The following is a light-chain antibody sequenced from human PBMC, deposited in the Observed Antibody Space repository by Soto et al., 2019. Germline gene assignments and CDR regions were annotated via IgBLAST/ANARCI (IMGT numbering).Light chain of an antibody. J-gene: IGKJ4*01. Sequence: DIHLTQSPACLSASIGDKVTITCRASEDISSNLAWYQQKPGKPPNLLIYSASTLQSGVPSRFSGSGSGTEFTLTISSLQPEDFATYFCQQINSYPVTFGGGTKVDIQ. V-gene: IGKV1-9*01. CDR3: QQINSYPVT. CDR2: SAS. CDR1: EDISSN.